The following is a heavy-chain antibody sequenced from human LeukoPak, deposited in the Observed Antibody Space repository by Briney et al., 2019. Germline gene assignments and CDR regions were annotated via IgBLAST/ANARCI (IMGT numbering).Heavy chain of an antibody. J-gene: IGHJ3*02. D-gene: IGHD3-3*01. CDR3: ARHLGHYDFWSGYYTAFGI. V-gene: IGHV1-18*01. CDR2: ISAYNGNT. CDR1: GYTFTSYG. Sequence: ASVKVSCKASGYTFTSYGISWVRQAPGQGLEWMGWISAYNGNTNYAQKLQGRVTMTTDTSTSTAYMELRSLRSDDTAVYYCARHLGHYDFWSGYYTAFGIWGQGTMVTVSS.